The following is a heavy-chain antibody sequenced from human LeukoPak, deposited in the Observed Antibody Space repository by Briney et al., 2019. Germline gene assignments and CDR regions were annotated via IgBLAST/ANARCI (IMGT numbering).Heavy chain of an antibody. CDR1: GFTFSNEA. CDR2: ISPGGGTT. V-gene: IGHV3-23*01. J-gene: IGHJ4*02. D-gene: IGHD3-10*01. Sequence: PGGSLRLSCAVSGFTFSNEAMGWVRQLRGGGLEWVSTISPGGGTTYYAESMKGRFTISRDNSKSTLYLEMNSLRVEGTAVYYCAKDRHGSGSYPTWYYFDYWGQGTLVTVSS. CDR3: AKDRHGSGSYPTWYYFDY.